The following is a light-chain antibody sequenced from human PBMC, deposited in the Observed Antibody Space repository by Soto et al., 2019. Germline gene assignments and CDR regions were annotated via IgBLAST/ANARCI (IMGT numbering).Light chain of an antibody. CDR1: QSISSW. V-gene: IGKV1-5*03. CDR2: KAS. CDR3: QQYNSYWRT. Sequence: DIQMTQSPSTLSASVGDRVTITCRASQSISSWLAWYQQKPGKAPKLLIYKASSLESGVPSRFSGSGPGTEFTLTISSLQPDDFATYYCQQYNSYWRTFGQGTKVDIK. J-gene: IGKJ1*01.